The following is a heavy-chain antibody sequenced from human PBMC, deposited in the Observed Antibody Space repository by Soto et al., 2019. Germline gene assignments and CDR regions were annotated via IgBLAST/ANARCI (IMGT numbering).Heavy chain of an antibody. CDR1: GYSFTNYW. J-gene: IGHJ6*02. Sequence: PGESLKISCKSSGYSFTNYWNGWVRQMPGKGLEWMGIIYPGDSDTRYSPSFQGQVTISADKSISTAYLQWSSLKASDTAMYYCARGSNDFPYYYYGMDVWGQGTTVTVSS. CDR3: ARGSNDFPYYYYGMDV. V-gene: IGHV5-51*01. D-gene: IGHD3-3*01. CDR2: IYPGDSDT.